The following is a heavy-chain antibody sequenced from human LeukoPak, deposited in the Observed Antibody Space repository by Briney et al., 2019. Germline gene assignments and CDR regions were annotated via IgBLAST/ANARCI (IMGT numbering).Heavy chain of an antibody. J-gene: IGHJ4*02. CDR1: GGSISSSSYY. D-gene: IGHD6-13*01. CDR3: AGVWSPPYTSSWPYYFDY. CDR2: IYYSGST. V-gene: IGHV4-39*01. Sequence: PSETLSLTCTVSGGSISSSSYYWGRIRQPPGKGLEWIGSIYYSGSTYYNPSLKSRVTISVDTSKNQLSLKLSSVTAADTAVYYCAGVWSPPYTSSWPYYFDYWGQGTLVTVSS.